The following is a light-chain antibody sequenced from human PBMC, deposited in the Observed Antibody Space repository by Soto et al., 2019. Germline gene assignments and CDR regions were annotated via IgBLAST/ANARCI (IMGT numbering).Light chain of an antibody. CDR3: SSYASSDNYV. Sequence: QSALTQPPSASGSPGQSVTISCTGVSSGVGGYNSVSWYQQHPGKAPKLLIYEVTERPSGVPDRFSGSKSGNTASLTVSGLQAYGWADYYCSSYASSDNYVFGTGTKLTVL. V-gene: IGLV2-8*01. CDR1: SSGVGGYNS. CDR2: EVT. J-gene: IGLJ1*01.